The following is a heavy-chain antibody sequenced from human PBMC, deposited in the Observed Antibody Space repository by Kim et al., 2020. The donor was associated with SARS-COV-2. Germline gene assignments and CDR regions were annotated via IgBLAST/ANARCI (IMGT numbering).Heavy chain of an antibody. Sequence: SGPTLVKRTQTLTLTCTFSGFSLSANGMGVGWIRQPPGKALEFLGLIYWDDDKRYSPSLKSRLTITKDTSKNQVVLTLTNMEPVDTGTYYCTHRRYDITGDVWGQGTTVTVSS. D-gene: IGHD3-9*01. CDR3: THRRYDITGDV. J-gene: IGHJ6*02. CDR1: GFSLSANGMG. V-gene: IGHV2-5*02. CDR2: IYWDDDK.